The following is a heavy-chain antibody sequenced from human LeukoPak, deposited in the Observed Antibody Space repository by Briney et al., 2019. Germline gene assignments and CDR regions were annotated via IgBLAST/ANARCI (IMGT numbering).Heavy chain of an antibody. J-gene: IGHJ3*02. Sequence: GGSLRLSCAASGFIFSSYGMNWVRQAPGKGLEWVSSISSSSSYIYYADSVKGRFTISRDNAKKSLFLDMNSLRAEDTAVYYCASENKRGYSYGSPTDAFDIWGQGTMVTVSS. V-gene: IGHV3-21*01. D-gene: IGHD5-18*01. CDR1: GFIFSSYG. CDR3: ASENKRGYSYGSPTDAFDI. CDR2: ISSSSSYI.